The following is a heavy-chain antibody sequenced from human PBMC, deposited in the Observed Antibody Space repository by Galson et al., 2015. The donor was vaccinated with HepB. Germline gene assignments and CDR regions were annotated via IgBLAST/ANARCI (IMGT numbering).Heavy chain of an antibody. CDR2: FDPEDGET. D-gene: IGHD1-26*01. Sequence: SVKVSCKVSGYTLTELSMHWVRQAPGKGLEWMGGFDPEDGETIYAQQFQGRVTMTEDTSTDTAYMELSSLRSEDTAVYYCATAVGAIGTDAFDIWGQGTMVTVSS. V-gene: IGHV1-24*01. CDR1: GYTLTELS. CDR3: ATAVGAIGTDAFDI. J-gene: IGHJ3*02.